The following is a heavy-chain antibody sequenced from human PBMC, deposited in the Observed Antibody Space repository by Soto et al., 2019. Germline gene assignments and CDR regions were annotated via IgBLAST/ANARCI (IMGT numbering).Heavy chain of an antibody. CDR3: ARDYDTIFGIDH. Sequence: GWSLRLSCAASGFSFVSHGMHWVRQAAGKGLKWVAFIWNDGSDKYYADSVKGRFVISRDNMNNILYLQMNSLRAEDTAVYYCARDYDTIFGIDHWGQGTLVTVSS. J-gene: IGHJ4*02. CDR2: IWNDGSDK. D-gene: IGHD3-3*01. V-gene: IGHV3-33*01. CDR1: GFSFVSHG.